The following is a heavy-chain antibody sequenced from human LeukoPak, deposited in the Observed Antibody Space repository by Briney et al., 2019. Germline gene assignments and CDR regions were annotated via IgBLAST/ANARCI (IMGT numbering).Heavy chain of an antibody. CDR1: GGSISSSSYY. Sequence: PSETLSLTCTVSGGSISSSSYYWGWIRQPPGKGLEWIGSIYYSGSTYYNPSLKSRVTISVDTSKNQSSLKLSSVTAADTAVYYCAPLSYYYDSSGYPFDIWGQGTMVTVSS. CDR3: APLSYYYDSSGYPFDI. J-gene: IGHJ3*02. CDR2: IYYSGST. D-gene: IGHD3-22*01. V-gene: IGHV4-39*01.